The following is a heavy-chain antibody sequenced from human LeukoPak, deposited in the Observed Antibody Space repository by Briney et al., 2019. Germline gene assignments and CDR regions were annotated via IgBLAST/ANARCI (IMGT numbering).Heavy chain of an antibody. Sequence: ASVKVSCKASGGTFSSYAISWVRQAPGQGLEWMGGIIPIFGTANYAQKFQGRVTITTDESTSTAYMELSSLRSEDTAVYYCARGRVRSGSNFDYWGQGTLVTVSS. D-gene: IGHD3-10*01. CDR1: GGTFSSYA. V-gene: IGHV1-69*05. CDR3: ARGRVRSGSNFDY. CDR2: IIPIFGTA. J-gene: IGHJ4*02.